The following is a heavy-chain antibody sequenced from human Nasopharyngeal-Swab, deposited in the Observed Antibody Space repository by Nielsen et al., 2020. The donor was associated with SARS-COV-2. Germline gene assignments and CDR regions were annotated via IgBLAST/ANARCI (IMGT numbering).Heavy chain of an antibody. V-gene: IGHV3-11*01. CDR3: ARGGIWSGELLFPSDY. CDR1: GFTFSDYY. J-gene: IGHJ4*02. Sequence: GESLKISCVGSGFTFSDYYMSWIRWAPGKGLEWLSYINYGSTFIYYTDSVKGRFTVSRDNDKNSLYLQMNSLRPEDTAVYYCARGGIWSGELLFPSDYWGQGTLVTVSS. CDR2: INYGSTFI. D-gene: IGHD3-10*01.